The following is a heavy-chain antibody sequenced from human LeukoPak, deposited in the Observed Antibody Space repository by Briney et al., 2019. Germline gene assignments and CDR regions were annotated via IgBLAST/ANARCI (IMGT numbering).Heavy chain of an antibody. CDR1: GYSISSGYY. CDR3: ARHITSNKRFDY. J-gene: IGHJ4*02. V-gene: IGHV4-38-2*01. Sequence: PSETLSLTCVVSGYSISSGYYWGWIRQPPGKGLEWIGSIYQSGGTFYNPSPKSRVTMSVDTSKNQFSLKLSSVTAADTAVYYCARHITSNKRFDYWGQGTLVTVSS. D-gene: IGHD3-16*01. CDR2: IYQSGGT.